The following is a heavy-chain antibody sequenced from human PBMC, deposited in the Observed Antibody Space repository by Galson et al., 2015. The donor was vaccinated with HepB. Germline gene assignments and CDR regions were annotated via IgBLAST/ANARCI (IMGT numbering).Heavy chain of an antibody. V-gene: IGHV3-23*01. J-gene: IGHJ4*02. Sequence: SLRLSCAASGFTFSSYSLSWVRQAPGKGLEWVSAISGSGGNTYYADSVKGRFTISRDNSKNTLYVQMNSLRAEDTAVYYCAKGKQWLRPYYFDYWGQGTLVTVSS. CDR2: ISGSGGNT. CDR3: AKGKQWLRPYYFDY. CDR1: GFTFSSYS. D-gene: IGHD5-12*01.